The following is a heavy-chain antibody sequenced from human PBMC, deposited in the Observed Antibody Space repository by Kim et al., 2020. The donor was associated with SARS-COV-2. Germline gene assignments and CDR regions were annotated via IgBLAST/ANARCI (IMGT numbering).Heavy chain of an antibody. J-gene: IGHJ4*02. D-gene: IGHD1-26*01. CDR3: ARTWDFGNLYMAY. Sequence: SETLSLTCAVYGGSFSGYYWTWVRQAPGKGLEWIGEISHDGNTNYNPSLKSRVSISVDTSKNQFSLRLTSVTAADTAIYYCARTWDFGNLYMAYWGRGTLVTVSS. V-gene: IGHV4-34*01. CDR1: GGSFSGYY. CDR2: ISHDGNT.